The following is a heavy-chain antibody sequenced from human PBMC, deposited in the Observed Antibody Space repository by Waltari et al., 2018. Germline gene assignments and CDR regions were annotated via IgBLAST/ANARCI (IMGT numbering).Heavy chain of an antibody. CDR1: GGSISSYY. J-gene: IGHJ4*02. CDR3: AREGGRGVRYCSSTSCYDTLDY. V-gene: IGHV4-4*07. CDR2: IYTSGST. D-gene: IGHD2-2*01. Sequence: QVQLQESGPGLVKPSETLSLTCTVSGGSISSYYWSWIRQPAGKGLEWIGRIYTSGSTNYNPSLKSRVTMSVDTSKNQFSLKLSSVTAADTAVYYCAREGGRGVRYCSSTSCYDTLDYWGQGTLVTVSS.